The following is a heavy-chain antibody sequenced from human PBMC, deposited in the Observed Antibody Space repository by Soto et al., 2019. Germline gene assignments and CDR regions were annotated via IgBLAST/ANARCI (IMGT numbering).Heavy chain of an antibody. Sequence: GGSLRLSCAASGFTFSSYAMSWVRQAPGKGLEWVSAIIGSGGSTYYADSVKGRFTISRDNSKNTLYLQMNSLRAEDTAVYYCAKDLLVREGSSTTVGWFDPWGQGTLVTVSS. CDR1: GFTFSSYA. V-gene: IGHV3-23*01. CDR3: AKDLLVREGSSTTVGWFDP. CDR2: IIGSGGST. D-gene: IGHD4-17*01. J-gene: IGHJ5*02.